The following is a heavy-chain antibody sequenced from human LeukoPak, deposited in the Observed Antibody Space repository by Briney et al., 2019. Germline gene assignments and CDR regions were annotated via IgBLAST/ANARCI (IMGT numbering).Heavy chain of an antibody. Sequence: KTSETLSLTCTVSGGSISSYYWSWIRQPAGKGLEWIGRIYTSGSTNYNPSLKSRVTMSVDTSKNQFSLKLSSVTAADTAVYYCARGEWELRDDAFDIWGQGTMVTVSS. D-gene: IGHD1-26*01. CDR2: IYTSGST. CDR1: GGSISSYY. J-gene: IGHJ3*02. CDR3: ARGEWELRDDAFDI. V-gene: IGHV4-4*07.